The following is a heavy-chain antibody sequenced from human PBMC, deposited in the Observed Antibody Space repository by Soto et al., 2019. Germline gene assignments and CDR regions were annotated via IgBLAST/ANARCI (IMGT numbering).Heavy chain of an antibody. D-gene: IGHD1-26*01. CDR2: IDPSDSYT. Sequence: LGESLKISCKGSGYSFTSYWISWVRQMPGKGLEWMGRIDPSDSYTNYSPSFQGHVTISADKSISTAYLQWSSLKASDTAMYYCALVGGSYMPFDYWGQGTLVIVSS. J-gene: IGHJ4*02. CDR1: GYSFTSYW. V-gene: IGHV5-10-1*01. CDR3: ALVGGSYMPFDY.